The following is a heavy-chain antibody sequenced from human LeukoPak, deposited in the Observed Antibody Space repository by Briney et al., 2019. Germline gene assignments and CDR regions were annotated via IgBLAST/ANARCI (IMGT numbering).Heavy chain of an antibody. CDR2: IYYSGST. Sequence: SETLSLTCTVSGGSISSHYWSWVRQPPGKGLEWIGYIYYSGSTNYNPSLKRRVTISVDTSKNQFSLKLSSVTAADTAVYYCAREDYYYYYMDVWGKGTTVTVSS. V-gene: IGHV4-59*11. CDR1: GGSISSHY. J-gene: IGHJ6*03. CDR3: AREDYYYYYMDV.